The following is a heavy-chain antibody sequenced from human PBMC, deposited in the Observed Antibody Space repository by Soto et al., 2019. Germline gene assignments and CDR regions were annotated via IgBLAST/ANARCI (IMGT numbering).Heavy chain of an antibody. J-gene: IGHJ4*02. CDR2: IYYSGLT. Sequence: QLQLQESGPGLVKPSETLSLTCTVSGGSISRSSYYWAWIRQPPGKGLEWIGSIYYSGLTYCNPSLNSRVTISVDTSKNQFSLKLSSVTAADRAVYYCARLLRNGDYLDYSGQGTLVTVSS. CDR3: ARLLRNGDYLDY. V-gene: IGHV4-39*01. D-gene: IGHD1-1*01. CDR1: GGSISRSSYY.